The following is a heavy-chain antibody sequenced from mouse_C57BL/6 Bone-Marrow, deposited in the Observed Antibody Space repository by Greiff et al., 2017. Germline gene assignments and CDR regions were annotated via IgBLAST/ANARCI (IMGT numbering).Heavy chain of an antibody. D-gene: IGHD1-1*01. V-gene: IGHV1-52*01. Sequence: VQLQQPGAELVRPGSSVKLSCKASGYTFTSYWMHWVKQRPIQGLEWIGNIDPSDSETNYNQKFKDKATLTVDKSSSTAYMQLSSLTSEDSAVYYCARLYYGSRGLDYWGQGTTLTVSS. CDR1: GYTFTSYW. CDR3: ARLYYGSRGLDY. J-gene: IGHJ2*01. CDR2: IDPSDSET.